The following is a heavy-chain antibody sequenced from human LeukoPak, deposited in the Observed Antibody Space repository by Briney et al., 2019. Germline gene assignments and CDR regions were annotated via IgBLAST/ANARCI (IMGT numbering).Heavy chain of an antibody. D-gene: IGHD3-10*01. CDR3: ARGGNYGSGSSYYFDY. CDR1: GGSISSGGYY. V-gene: IGHV4-61*08. Sequence: SETLSLTCTVSGGSISSGGYYWSWIRQPPGKGLEWIGEINHSGSTNYNPSLKSRVTISVDTSKNQFSLKLSSVTAADTAVYYCARGGNYGSGSSYYFDYWGQGTLVTVSS. J-gene: IGHJ4*02. CDR2: INHSGST.